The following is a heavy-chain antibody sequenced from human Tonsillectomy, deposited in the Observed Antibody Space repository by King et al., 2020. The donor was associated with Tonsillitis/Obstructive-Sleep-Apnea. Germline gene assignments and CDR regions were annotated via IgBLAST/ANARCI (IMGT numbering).Heavy chain of an antibody. V-gene: IGHV4-34*01. J-gene: IGHJ6*03. Sequence: VQLQQWGAGLLKPSETLSLTCAVYAGSFSGYYWSWIRQPPGKGLEWIGEINHSGSTNYNPSLKSRVTISVDTSKNQFSLKLSSVTAADTAVYYCARGYLPGVAARPPPTSGYYYMDVWGKGTTVTVSS. CDR3: ARGYLPGVAARPPPTSGYYYMDV. D-gene: IGHD6-6*01. CDR1: AGSFSGYY. CDR2: INHSGST.